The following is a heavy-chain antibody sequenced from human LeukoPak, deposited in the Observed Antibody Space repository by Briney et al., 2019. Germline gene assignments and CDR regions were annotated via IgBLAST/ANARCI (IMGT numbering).Heavy chain of an antibody. CDR1: GFTFSSYS. CDR2: ISSSSSYI. V-gene: IGHV3-21*01. J-gene: IGHJ4*02. CDR3: ASGYCSGGSCYTPDFDY. Sequence: GGSLRLSCAASGFTFSSYSMNWVRQAPGKGLESVSSISSSSSYIYYADSVKGRFTISRDNAKNSLYLQMNSLRAEDTAVYYCASGYCSGGSCYTPDFDYWGQGTLVTVSS. D-gene: IGHD2-15*01.